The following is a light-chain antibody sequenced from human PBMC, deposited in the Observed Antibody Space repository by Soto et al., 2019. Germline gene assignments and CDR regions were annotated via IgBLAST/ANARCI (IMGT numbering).Light chain of an antibody. J-gene: IGLJ7*01. CDR2: DVT. Sequence: QSALTQPRSVSGSPGQSVTISCTGTSRDVGFYNFVSWYQQHPGQAPKLLIHDVTKRPSGVPDRFSGAKSGSTASLTISGLQAEDEADYYCCSYAASDTVLFGGGTQLTVL. V-gene: IGLV2-11*01. CDR3: CSYAASDTVL. CDR1: SRDVGFYNF.